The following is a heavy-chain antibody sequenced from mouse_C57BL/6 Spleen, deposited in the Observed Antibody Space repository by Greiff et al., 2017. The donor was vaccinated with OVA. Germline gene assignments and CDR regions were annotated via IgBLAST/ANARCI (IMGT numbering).Heavy chain of an antibody. CDR3: ARVHYGSRSYFDY. CDR1: GYTFTSYW. Sequence: QVQLQQPGAELVMPGASVKLSCKASGYTFTSYWMHWVKQRPGQGLEWIGEIDPSDSYTNYNQKFKGKSTLTVDKSSSTAYMQLSSLTSEDSAVYYCARVHYGSRSYFDYWGQGTTLTVSS. D-gene: IGHD1-1*01. V-gene: IGHV1-69*01. J-gene: IGHJ2*01. CDR2: IDPSDSYT.